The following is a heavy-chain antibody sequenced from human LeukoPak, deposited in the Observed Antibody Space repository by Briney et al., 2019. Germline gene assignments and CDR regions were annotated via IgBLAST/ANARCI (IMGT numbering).Heavy chain of an antibody. CDR3: AKDHGSSDWYYFDY. D-gene: IGHD6-13*01. J-gene: IGHJ4*02. Sequence: GGSLRLSCAASGFTFSSYAMHWVRQAPGKGLEWVAFIHYDGSNNYYADSVKGRFTISRDSSRNTLYLQMNTLRADDTAVYYCAKDHGSSDWYYFDYWGQGTLVTVSS. V-gene: IGHV3-30*02. CDR1: GFTFSSYA. CDR2: IHYDGSNN.